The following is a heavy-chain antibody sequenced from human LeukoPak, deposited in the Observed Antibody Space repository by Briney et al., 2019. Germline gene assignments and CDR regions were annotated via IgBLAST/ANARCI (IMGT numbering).Heavy chain of an antibody. CDR3: AKDWGIAAAGIIYYYYYGMDV. Sequence: GGSLRLSCAASGFTFSSYAMSWVRQAPGKGLEWVSAISGSGGSTYYAHSVKGWFTISRDNSKNTLYLQMNSLRAEDTAVYYCAKDWGIAAAGIIYYYYYGMDVWGQGTTVTVSS. V-gene: IGHV3-23*01. J-gene: IGHJ6*02. CDR1: GFTFSSYA. D-gene: IGHD6-13*01. CDR2: ISGSGGST.